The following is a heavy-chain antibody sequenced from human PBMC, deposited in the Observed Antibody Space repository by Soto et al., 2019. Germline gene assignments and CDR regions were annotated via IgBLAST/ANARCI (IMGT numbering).Heavy chain of an antibody. CDR3: ASVHDGYYGWYVDL. CDR2: ISSSGSTI. V-gene: IGHV3-11*01. D-gene: IGHD4-17*01. J-gene: IGHJ2*01. Sequence: QVQLVESGGGLVKPGGSLRLSCAASGFTFSDYYMSWIRQAPGKGLEWVSYISSSGSTIYYADSVQGRFTISRDNAKNPLYLHMNILRAEDTAVYNCASVHDGYYGWYVDLWVRGTLVTVSS. CDR1: GFTFSDYY.